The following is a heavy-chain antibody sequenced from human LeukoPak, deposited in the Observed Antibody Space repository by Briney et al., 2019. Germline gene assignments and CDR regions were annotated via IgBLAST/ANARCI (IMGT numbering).Heavy chain of an antibody. Sequence: PGGSLRLSCAASGFTFSDYYMSWIRQAPGKGLEWVSYISSSSSYTNCADSVKGRFTISRDNAKNSLYLQMNSLRAEDTAVYYCAKRAGRENWYFDLWGRGTLVTVSS. V-gene: IGHV3-11*03. CDR3: AKRAGRENWYFDL. CDR2: ISSSSSYT. J-gene: IGHJ2*01. CDR1: GFTFSDYY.